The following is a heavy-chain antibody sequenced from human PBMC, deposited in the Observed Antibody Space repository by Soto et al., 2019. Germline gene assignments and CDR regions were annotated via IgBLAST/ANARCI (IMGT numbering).Heavy chain of an antibody. D-gene: IGHD3-9*01. CDR3: ARVLRYFDWLSPWYYYGMDV. J-gene: IGHJ6*02. V-gene: IGHV4-34*01. CDR2: INHSGST. Sequence: SETLSLTCAVYGGSFSGYYWSWIRQPPGKGLEWIGEINHSGSTNYNPSLKSRVTISVDTSKNQFSLKLSSVTAADTAVYYCARVLRYFDWLSPWYYYGMDVWGQGTTVTVSS. CDR1: GGSFSGYY.